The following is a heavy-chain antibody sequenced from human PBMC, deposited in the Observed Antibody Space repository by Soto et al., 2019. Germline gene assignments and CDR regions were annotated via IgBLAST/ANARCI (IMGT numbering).Heavy chain of an antibody. D-gene: IGHD3-9*01. CDR3: SRRGYYDILTGYYYYGMDV. V-gene: IGHV3-33*01. J-gene: IGHJ6*02. Sequence: PGGSLRLSCAASGFTFSSYGMHWVRQAPGKGLEWVAVIWYDGSNKYYADSVKGRFTISRDNSKNTLYLQMNSLRAEDTAVYFCSRRGYYDILTGYYYYGMDVWGQGTTVTVSS. CDR1: GFTFSSYG. CDR2: IWYDGSNK.